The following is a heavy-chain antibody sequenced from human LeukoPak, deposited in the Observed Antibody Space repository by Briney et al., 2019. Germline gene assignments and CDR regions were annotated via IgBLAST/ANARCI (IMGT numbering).Heavy chain of an antibody. V-gene: IGHV1-46*01. J-gene: IGHJ4*02. CDR3: ARDLIHDYGDYVPLGY. Sequence: GASVKVSCKASGYTFTSYYMHWVRQAPGQGLEWMGIINPSGGSTSYAQKFQGRVTMTRDTSTSTVYMELSSLRSEDTAVYYCARDLIHDYGDYVPLGYWGQGTLVTVSS. D-gene: IGHD4-17*01. CDR2: INPSGGST. CDR1: GYTFTSYY.